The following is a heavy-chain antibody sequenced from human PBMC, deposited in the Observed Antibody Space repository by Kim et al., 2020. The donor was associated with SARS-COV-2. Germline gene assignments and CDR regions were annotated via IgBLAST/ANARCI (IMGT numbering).Heavy chain of an antibody. V-gene: IGHV3-33*01. D-gene: IGHD4-4*01. J-gene: IGHJ6*02. CDR2: K. CDR3: ARSVSYYYGMDV. Sequence: KSYADSGKGRFTISRDNSKNTLYLQMNSLRAEDTAVYYCARSVSYYYGMDVWGQGTTVTVSS.